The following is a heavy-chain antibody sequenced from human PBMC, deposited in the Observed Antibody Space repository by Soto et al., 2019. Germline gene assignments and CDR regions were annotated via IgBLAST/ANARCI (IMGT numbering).Heavy chain of an antibody. D-gene: IGHD4-4*01. CDR1: EFTVSSNY. V-gene: IGHV3-53*01. J-gene: IGHJ4*02. CDR3: ARGSYRAFDY. Sequence: PGGSLRLSCAASEFTVSSNYLSWVRQAPGKGLEWVSGIYSGGATYYADSVKGRSTFSRDNSKNTLYLQMNSLRVEDTAVYYCARGSYRAFDYWGQGTLVTVSS. CDR2: IYSGGAT.